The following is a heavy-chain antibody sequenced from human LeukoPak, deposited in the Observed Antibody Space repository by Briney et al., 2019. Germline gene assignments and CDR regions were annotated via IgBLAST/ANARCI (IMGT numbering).Heavy chain of an antibody. CDR3: ARDREEDAFDI. CDR1: GGCISSYY. V-gene: IGHV4-59*01. Sequence: SETLSLTCTVSGGCISSYYWTWIRQPPGKGLEWIGYIYYSGSTNYNPSLKSRVTISVDTSKNQFSLKLSSVTAADTAVYYCARDREEDAFDIWGQGTMVTVSS. CDR2: IYYSGST. J-gene: IGHJ3*02.